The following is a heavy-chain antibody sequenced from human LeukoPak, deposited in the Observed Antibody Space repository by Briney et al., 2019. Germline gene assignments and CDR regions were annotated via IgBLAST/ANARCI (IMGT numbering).Heavy chain of an antibody. V-gene: IGHV4-34*01. CDR1: GGSFSGYY. D-gene: IGHD6-13*01. CDR3: ARGKRGQQLVRNNWFDP. Sequence: SETLSLTCAVYGGSFSGYYWSRIRQPPGKGLEWIGEINHSGSTNYNPSLKSRVTISVDTSKNQFSLKLSSVTAADTAVYYCARGKRGQQLVRNNWFDPWGQGTLVTVSS. J-gene: IGHJ5*02. CDR2: INHSGST.